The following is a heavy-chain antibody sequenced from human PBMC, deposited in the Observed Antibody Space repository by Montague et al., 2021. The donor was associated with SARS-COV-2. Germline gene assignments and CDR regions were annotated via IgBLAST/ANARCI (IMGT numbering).Heavy chain of an antibody. D-gene: IGHD3-22*01. V-gene: IGHV4-39*01. CDR2: IYYSGST. J-gene: IGHJ3*02. Sequence: SETLSLTCTVSGGSISSSSYYWGWIRQPPGKGLEWIGSIYYSGSTXYNPSLKSRVTISVDTSKNQSSLTLSSVTAADTAVYYCARYYYDSSGYIEDDAFDIWGQGTMVTVSS. CDR3: ARYYYDSSGYIEDDAFDI. CDR1: GGSISSSSYY.